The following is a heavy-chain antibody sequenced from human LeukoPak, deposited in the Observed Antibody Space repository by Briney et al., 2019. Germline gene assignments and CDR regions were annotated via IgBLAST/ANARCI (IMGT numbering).Heavy chain of an antibody. V-gene: IGHV1-24*01. CDR2: FDPEDGET. J-gene: IGHJ6*03. CDR3: ARLYKGGSKRQLLYYYYMDV. D-gene: IGHD3-10*01. Sequence: ASVKVSCKVSGYTLTELSMHWVRQAPGKGLEWMGGFDPEDGETIYAQKFQGRVTMTEDTSTDTAYMELSSLRSEDTAMYYCARLYKGGSKRQLLYYYYMDVWGKGTTVTVSS. CDR1: GYTLTELS.